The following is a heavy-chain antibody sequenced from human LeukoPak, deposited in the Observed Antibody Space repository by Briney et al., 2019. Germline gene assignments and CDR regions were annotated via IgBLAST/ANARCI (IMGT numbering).Heavy chain of an antibody. Sequence: PSETLSLNCTVSGGSISSGSYYWSWIRQPAGKGLEWIGRIYTSGSTNYNPSLKSRVTISVDTSKNQFSLKLSSVTAADTAVYYCARGTSSWYAYNWFDPWGQGTLVTVSS. CDR3: ARGTSSWYAYNWFDP. V-gene: IGHV4-61*02. J-gene: IGHJ5*02. D-gene: IGHD6-13*01. CDR1: GGSISSGSYY. CDR2: IYTSGST.